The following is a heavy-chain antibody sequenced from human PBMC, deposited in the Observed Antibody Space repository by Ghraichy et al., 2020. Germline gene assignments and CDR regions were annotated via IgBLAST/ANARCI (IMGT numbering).Heavy chain of an antibody. CDR2: IYYSGST. V-gene: IGHV4-59*01. CDR3: ARGPIVVVPAAILYYGMDV. J-gene: IGHJ6*02. CDR1: GGSISSYY. D-gene: IGHD2-2*02. Sequence: SETLSLTCTVSGGSISSYYWSWIRQPLGKGLEWIGYIYYSGSTNYNPSLKSRVTISVDTSKNQFSLKLCSVTAADTGVYYCARGPIVVVPAAILYYGMDVWGQGTTVTVSS.